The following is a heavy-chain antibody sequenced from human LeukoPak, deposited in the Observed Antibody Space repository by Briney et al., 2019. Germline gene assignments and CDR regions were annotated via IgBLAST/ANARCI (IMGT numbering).Heavy chain of an antibody. Sequence: SETLSLTCTVSGYSISSGYYWGGIRQPPGKGLEGIGTIYHSGSTYYNPSLKSRVTISVDTSKNQFSLKLTSVTAADTAVYYCARVRGYCSSTICYRYYFDYWGQGTLVTVSS. D-gene: IGHD2-2*01. CDR1: GYSISSGYY. CDR3: ARVRGYCSSTICYRYYFDY. J-gene: IGHJ4*02. CDR2: IYHSGST. V-gene: IGHV4-38-2*02.